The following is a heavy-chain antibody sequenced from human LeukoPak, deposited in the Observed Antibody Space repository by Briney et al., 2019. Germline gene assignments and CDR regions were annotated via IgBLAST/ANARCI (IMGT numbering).Heavy chain of an antibody. CDR2: ISGGGGST. D-gene: IGHD2-2*01. CDR1: GFTFNSYA. V-gene: IGHV3-23*01. Sequence: GGSLRLSCAASGFTFNSYAMSWVRQAPGKGLEWVSAISGGGGSTYYADSVKGRFTISRDNSKNTLYLQMNSLRAEDTAVYYCARCSRYGDYFDYWGQGTLVTVSS. CDR3: ARCSRYGDYFDY. J-gene: IGHJ4*02.